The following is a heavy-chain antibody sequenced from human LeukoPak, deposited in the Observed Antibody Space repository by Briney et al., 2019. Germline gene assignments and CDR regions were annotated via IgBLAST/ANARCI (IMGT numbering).Heavy chain of an antibody. CDR1: GFTFSSYA. J-gene: IGHJ4*02. V-gene: IGHV3-30*18. CDR3: AKEGLGSSWYPNYFDY. CDR2: ISYDGSNK. D-gene: IGHD6-13*01. Sequence: GGSLRLSCAASGFTFSSYAMSWVRQAPGKGLEWVALISYDGSNKYYADFVKGRFTISRDSSKNTLYLQVNSLRAEDTAVYYCAKEGLGSSWYPNYFDYWGQGTLVTVSS.